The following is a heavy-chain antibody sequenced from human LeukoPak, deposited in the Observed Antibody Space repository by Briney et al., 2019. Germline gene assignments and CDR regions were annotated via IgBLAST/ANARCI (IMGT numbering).Heavy chain of an antibody. D-gene: IGHD2-15*01. CDR3: ARGPEDIVVVVAATPFNY. J-gene: IGHJ4*02. CDR1: GGPFSGYY. CDR2: IHHSGST. Sequence: SETLSLTCAVYGGPFSGYYWTWIRQPPGKGLEWIGEIHHSGSTNYNPTLKSRVTTPVDPYKNQFSLTLSSVTAADTAVYYCARGPEDIVVVVAATPFNYWGQGTLVTVSS. V-gene: IGHV4-34*01.